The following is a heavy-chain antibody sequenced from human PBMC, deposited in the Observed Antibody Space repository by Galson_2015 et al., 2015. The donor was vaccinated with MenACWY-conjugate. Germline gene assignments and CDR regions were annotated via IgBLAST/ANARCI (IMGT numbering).Heavy chain of an antibody. Sequence: SLRLSCAASGFTFNNYWMHWVRQPPGKGLEWISYIKADGSFSNYADSVKGRFTISTDNDKNMVYLQMDGLGGEDTAVYFCARDNNWSFDSWGQGTLVTVSS. CDR3: ARDNNWSFDS. V-gene: IGHV3-74*01. CDR1: GFTFNNYW. CDR2: IKADGSFS. J-gene: IGHJ4*02. D-gene: IGHD1-1*01.